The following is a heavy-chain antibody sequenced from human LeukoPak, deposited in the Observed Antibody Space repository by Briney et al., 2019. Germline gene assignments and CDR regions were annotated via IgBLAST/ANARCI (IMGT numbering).Heavy chain of an antibody. D-gene: IGHD1-26*01. V-gene: IGHV3-7*01. Sequence: GGSLSLSCAASGFTFTDYLMTWVRQVPGKGLEWVANIHKAGTESYYVDSVKGRFAISRDNAKNSLYLQLSSLRVDDTAVYYCARVGTWELQRAFDYWGQGTLVTVSS. CDR1: GFTFTDYL. J-gene: IGHJ4*02. CDR2: IHKAGTES. CDR3: ARVGTWELQRAFDY.